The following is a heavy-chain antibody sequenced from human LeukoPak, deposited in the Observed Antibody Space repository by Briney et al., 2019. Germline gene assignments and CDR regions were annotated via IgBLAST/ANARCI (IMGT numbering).Heavy chain of an antibody. J-gene: IGHJ4*02. D-gene: IGHD2-2*01. Sequence: GGSLRLSCAASGFTLSSYAMSWVRQAPGKGLEWVSAISGSGGSTYYADSVKGWFTISRDNSKNTLYLQMNSLRAEDTAVYYCAKTDIVVVPAAPMTDYWGQGTLVTVSS. CDR1: GFTLSSYA. CDR2: ISGSGGST. CDR3: AKTDIVVVPAAPMTDY. V-gene: IGHV3-23*01.